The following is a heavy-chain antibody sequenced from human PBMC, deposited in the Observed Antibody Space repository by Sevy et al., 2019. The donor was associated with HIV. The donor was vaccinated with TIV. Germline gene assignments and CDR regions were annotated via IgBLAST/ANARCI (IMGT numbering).Heavy chain of an antibody. V-gene: IGHV3-33*01. Sequence: GGSLRLSCAASGFTFSTYGMHWVRQAPGKGLEWVAVIWFDGSNTYYADSVKGRFTMSSDIAKNTLHPQMNSLRVEDTAVYYCSRDLEFYDYGDYGPAFMPDYWGQGTLVTVSS. CDR3: SRDLEFYDYGDYGPAFMPDY. CDR2: IWFDGSNT. CDR1: GFTFSTYG. J-gene: IGHJ4*02. D-gene: IGHD4-17*01.